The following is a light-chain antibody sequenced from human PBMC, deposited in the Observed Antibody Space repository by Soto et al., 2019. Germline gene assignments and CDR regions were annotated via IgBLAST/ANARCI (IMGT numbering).Light chain of an antibody. J-gene: IGLJ3*02. V-gene: IGLV1-47*02. Sequence: QSVLTQPPSASGTPGQRVTISCSGSNSNIGSNFIYWYQQVPGTAPKLLIYSNNQRASGVPDRFSASKSGTSASLAISGLQSEDEADYYCVTWDDSLSGVLFGGGTKLTVL. CDR2: SNN. CDR3: VTWDDSLSGVL. CDR1: NSNIGSNF.